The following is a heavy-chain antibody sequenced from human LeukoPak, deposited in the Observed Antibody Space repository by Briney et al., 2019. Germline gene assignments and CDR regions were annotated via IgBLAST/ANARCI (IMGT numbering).Heavy chain of an antibody. CDR3: ARQGDNDYGDYGSEFDAFDI. CDR2: IYYSGST. D-gene: IGHD4-17*01. V-gene: IGHV4-59*08. J-gene: IGHJ3*02. Sequence: PSETLSLTCTVSGGSISDYYCSWIRQPPGQGLEWIGYIYYSGSTNYNPSLKSGVTISVDTSKNQFSLKLSSVAAADTAVYYCARQGDNDYGDYGSEFDAFDIWGQGTMVTVSS. CDR1: GGSISDYY.